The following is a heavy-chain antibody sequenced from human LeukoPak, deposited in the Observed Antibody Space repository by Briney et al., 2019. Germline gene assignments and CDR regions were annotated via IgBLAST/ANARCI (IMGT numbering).Heavy chain of an antibody. Sequence: GASVKVSFRASGYTFTDYYVHRVRQAPGQGLEWVGWINPNSGGTFSAQNFQGRVTMTRDTSLSTAYMELSRLRSDDTAVYYCARGGGRYSNSWGQGALVTVSS. CDR1: GYTFTDYY. D-gene: IGHD1-26*01. CDR3: ARGGGRYSNS. CDR2: INPNSGGT. J-gene: IGHJ4*02. V-gene: IGHV1-2*02.